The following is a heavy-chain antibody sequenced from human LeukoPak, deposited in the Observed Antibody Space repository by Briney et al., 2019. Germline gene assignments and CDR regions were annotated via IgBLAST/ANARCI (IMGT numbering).Heavy chain of an antibody. Sequence: SETLSLTCAVYGGSFSGYYWSWIRQHPGKGLEWIGYIYYSGSTYYNPSLKSRVTISVDTSKNQFSLRLSSVTAADTAVYYCARDDAAGNFDYWGQGTLVTVSS. CDR2: IYYSGST. CDR3: ARDDAAGNFDY. V-gene: IGHV4-31*11. J-gene: IGHJ4*02. CDR1: GGSFSGYY.